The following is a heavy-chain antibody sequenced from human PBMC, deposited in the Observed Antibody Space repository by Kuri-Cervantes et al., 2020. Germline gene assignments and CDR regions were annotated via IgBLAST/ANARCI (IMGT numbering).Heavy chain of an antibody. D-gene: IGHD5-18*01. CDR3: ARGYSYADY. Sequence: LSLTCAASGFTFSSYGMHWVRQAPGKGLEWVAVISYDGSNKYYADSVKGRFTISRDNSKNTLYPQMNSLRAEDTAVYYCARGYSYADYWGQGTLVTVSS. V-gene: IGHV3-30*12. CDR2: ISYDGSNK. CDR1: GFTFSSYG. J-gene: IGHJ4*02.